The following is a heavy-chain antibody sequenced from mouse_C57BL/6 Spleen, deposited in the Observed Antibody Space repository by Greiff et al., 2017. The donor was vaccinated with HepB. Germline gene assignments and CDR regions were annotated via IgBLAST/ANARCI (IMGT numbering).Heavy chain of an antibody. D-gene: IGHD1-1*01. V-gene: IGHV1-64*01. J-gene: IGHJ1*03. CDR2: IHPNSGST. CDR1: GYTFTSYW. CDR3: ARYYGSSYGYFDV. Sequence: QVQLQQSGAELVKPGASVKLSCKASGYTFTSYWMHWVKQRPGQGLERIGMIHPNSGSTNYNEKFKSKATLTVDKSSSTAYMQLSSLTSEDSAVYYCARYYGSSYGYFDVWGTGTTVTVSS.